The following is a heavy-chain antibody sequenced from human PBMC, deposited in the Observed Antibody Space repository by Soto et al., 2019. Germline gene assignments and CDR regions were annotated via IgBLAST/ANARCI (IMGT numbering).Heavy chain of an antibody. D-gene: IGHD3-3*01. V-gene: IGHV4-61*08. CDR2: IYYSGST. CDR1: GGSIIGVGYS. CDR3: ARDAFGVDNWFDP. Sequence: SQILSLTCAVSGGSIIGVGYSWSWIRKPPGKGLEWIGYIYYSGSTNYNPSLKSRVTISVDTSKNQFSLKLSSVTAADTAVYYCARDAFGVDNWFDPWGQGTLVTVSS. J-gene: IGHJ5*02.